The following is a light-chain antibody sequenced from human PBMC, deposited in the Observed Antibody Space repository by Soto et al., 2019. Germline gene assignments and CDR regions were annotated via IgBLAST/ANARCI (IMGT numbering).Light chain of an antibody. V-gene: IGLV2-14*02. CDR1: SSDVGSYNL. Sequence: QSALTQPASVSGSPGQSITISCTGTSSDVGSYNLVSWYQQHPGKAPKLMIYVVSNRPSGVSNRFSASKSGNTASLTISGLHAEDEADYYCSSYTSINTHVFGTRTKLTVL. CDR3: SSYTSINTHV. J-gene: IGLJ1*01. CDR2: VVS.